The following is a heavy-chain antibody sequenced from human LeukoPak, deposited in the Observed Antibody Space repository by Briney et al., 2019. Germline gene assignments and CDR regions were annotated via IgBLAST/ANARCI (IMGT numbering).Heavy chain of an antibody. CDR3: AKVIPSIYSSSSY. CDR1: GFTFSSYG. V-gene: IGHV3-30*02. CDR2: IRYDGSNK. D-gene: IGHD6-6*01. Sequence: GGSLRLSCAASGFTFSSYGMHWVRQAPGKGLGWVAFIRYDGSNKYYADSVKGRFTISRDNSKNTLYLQMNSLRAEDTAVYYCAKVIPSIYSSSSYWGQGTLVTVSS. J-gene: IGHJ4*02.